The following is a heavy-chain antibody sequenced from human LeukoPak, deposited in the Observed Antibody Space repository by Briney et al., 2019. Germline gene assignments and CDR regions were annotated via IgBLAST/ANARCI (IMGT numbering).Heavy chain of an antibody. V-gene: IGHV1-18*01. CDR2: ISAYNGNT. Sequence: ASVKVSCKASGYTFTSYGISWVRQAPGQGLEWMGWISAYNGNTNYAQKLQGRVTMTTDTSTSTAYMELRSLRSDDTAVYYCARGKDIVVVPAAIGSPDSYYYYMDVWGKGTTVTVSS. D-gene: IGHD2-2*01. CDR1: GYTFTSYG. CDR3: ARGKDIVVVPAAIGSPDSYYYYMDV. J-gene: IGHJ6*03.